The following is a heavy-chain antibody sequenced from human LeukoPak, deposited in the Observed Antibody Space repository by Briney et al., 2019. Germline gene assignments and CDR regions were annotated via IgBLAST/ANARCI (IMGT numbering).Heavy chain of an antibody. CDR1: GFTFSSYA. D-gene: IGHD1-26*01. J-gene: IGHJ3*02. V-gene: IGHV3-23*01. CDR2: ISDSGDIT. CDR3: AKDRRGGSYYAATLDI. Sequence: GGSLRLSCVASGFTFSSYAMSWVRQAPGKGQEWVSGISDSGDITYYADSVKGRFTISRDNSKNTLYVQMNSLRVKDTAVYFCAKDRRGGSYYAATLDIWGPGTMVTVSS.